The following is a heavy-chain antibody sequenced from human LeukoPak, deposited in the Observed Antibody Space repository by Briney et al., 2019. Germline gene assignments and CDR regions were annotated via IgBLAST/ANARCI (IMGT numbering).Heavy chain of an antibody. CDR2: IYHSGST. V-gene: IGHV4-4*02. CDR3: ARDPAVGHYDSSGYYSGWFDP. D-gene: IGHD3-22*01. CDR1: GGSISSSNW. Sequence: PSETLSLTCAVSGGSISSSNWWSWVRQPPGKGLEWIGEIYHSGSTNYNPSLKSRVTISVDKSKNQFSLKLSSVTAADTAVYYCARDPAVGHYDSSGYYSGWFDPWGQGTLVTVSS. J-gene: IGHJ5*02.